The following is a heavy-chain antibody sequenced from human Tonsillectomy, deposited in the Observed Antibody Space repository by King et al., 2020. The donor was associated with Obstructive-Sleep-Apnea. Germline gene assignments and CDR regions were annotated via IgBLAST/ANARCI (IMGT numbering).Heavy chain of an antibody. D-gene: IGHD4-17*01. CDR2: IKSNRDGAAT. CDR1: GFSLSNVW. V-gene: IGHV3-15*01. CDR3: TSYHGDGPHGVGV. Sequence: VQLVESGGDLVNPGGSLRLSCGASGFSLSNVWMTWVRQVSGKGPEWVGRIKSNRDGAATDYAAPVTGRFTISRDDSKNTMYLQMNSLQTEDTGVYYCTSYHGDGPHGVGVWGQGTTVAVSS. J-gene: IGHJ6*02.